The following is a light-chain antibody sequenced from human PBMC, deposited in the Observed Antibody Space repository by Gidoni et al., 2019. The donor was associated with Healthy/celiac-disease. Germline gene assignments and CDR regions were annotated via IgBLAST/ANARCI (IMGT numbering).Light chain of an antibody. V-gene: IGLV3-27*01. Sequence: SYELTQPSSVSVSPGQTARITCSGDVLAKKYVRWFQQKPGQAPMLVIYKDSERPSGIPERFSGSSSGTTVTLTISGAQVEDEADYYCYSAADNTLGVFGGGTKLTVL. CDR1: VLAKKY. CDR2: KDS. J-gene: IGLJ3*02. CDR3: YSAADNTLGV.